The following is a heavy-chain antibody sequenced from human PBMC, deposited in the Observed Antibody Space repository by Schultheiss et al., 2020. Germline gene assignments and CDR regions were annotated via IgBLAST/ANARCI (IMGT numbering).Heavy chain of an antibody. CDR3: ARGPFLRDSSSSSVVY. CDR1: GFTFSSYS. CDR2: ISSSGSTI. Sequence: GGSLRLSCAASGFTFSSYSMNWVRQAPGKGLEWVSSISSSGSTIYYADSVKGRFTISRDNAKNSLYLQMNSLRAEDTAVYYCARGPFLRDSSSSSVVYWGQGTLVTVSS. D-gene: IGHD6-6*01. V-gene: IGHV3-48*01. J-gene: IGHJ4*02.